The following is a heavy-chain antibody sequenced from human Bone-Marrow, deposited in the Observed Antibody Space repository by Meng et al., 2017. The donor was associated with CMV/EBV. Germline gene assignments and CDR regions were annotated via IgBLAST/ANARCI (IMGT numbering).Heavy chain of an antibody. J-gene: IGHJ4*02. CDR3: ARERYPYSSSSDY. D-gene: IGHD6-6*01. CDR2: ISAYNGNT. CDR1: GYTFTSYG. V-gene: IGHV1-18*01. Sequence: VQLGQFGAEVKNPGDSVTVSCKASGYTFTSYGISWVRQAPGQGLEWMGWISAYNGNTNYAQKLQGRVTMTTDTSTSTAYMELRSLRSDDTAVYYCARERYPYSSSSDYWGQGTLVTVSS.